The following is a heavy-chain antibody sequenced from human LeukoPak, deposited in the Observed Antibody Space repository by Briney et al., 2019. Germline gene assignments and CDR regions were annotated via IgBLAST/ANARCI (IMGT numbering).Heavy chain of an antibody. D-gene: IGHD3-16*01. Sequence: ASVKVSCKASGYTFTGHYMHWVRQAPGQRLEWMGWINPDTGATNYAQKFRGRVTMTRDTSISTTYMEVSRLRPDDTAVYFRAQSWGSTWYFDYCGQGTLVTVSS. J-gene: IGHJ4*02. CDR3: AQSWGSTWYFDY. CDR2: INPDTGAT. CDR1: GYTFTGHY. V-gene: IGHV1-2*02.